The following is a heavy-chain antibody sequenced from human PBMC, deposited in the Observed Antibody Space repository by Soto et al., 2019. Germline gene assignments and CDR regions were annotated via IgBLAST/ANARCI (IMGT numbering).Heavy chain of an antibody. CDR1: NGSINRGGYY. CDR2: MSYTGST. V-gene: IGHV4-31*03. J-gene: IGHJ5*02. Sequence: SETMSLTCTISNGSINRGGYYWSWIRQHPGKGLEWVGYMSYTGSTYYSPSLKSRVTISVDTSKTQLSLKLSSVTAADTAIYYCARARVISSRNWFDPWGQGTLVTVSS. CDR3: ARARVISSRNWFDP. D-gene: IGHD6-6*01.